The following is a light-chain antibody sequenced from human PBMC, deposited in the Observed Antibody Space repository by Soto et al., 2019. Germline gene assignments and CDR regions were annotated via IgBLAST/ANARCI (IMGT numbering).Light chain of an antibody. CDR3: QHYGSSPPFT. J-gene: IGKJ3*01. CDR2: GAS. CDR1: QSISNN. Sequence: EIVFTQSPGTLSLSPGERAILSCRASQSISNNLAWYRQKPGQAPKILIYGASTRATGIPDRFSCSGSGTDFTLTISRLEPEDFAVYYCQHYGSSPPFTFGPGTKVDIK. V-gene: IGKV3-20*01.